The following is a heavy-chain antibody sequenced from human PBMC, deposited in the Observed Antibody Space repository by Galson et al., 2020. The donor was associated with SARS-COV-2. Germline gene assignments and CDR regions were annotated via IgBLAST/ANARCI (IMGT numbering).Heavy chain of an antibody. Sequence: SVKVSCKASGGTFSSYTISWVRQAPGQGLEWMGRIIPIHGIANYAQKFQGRVTITADKSTSTAYMELSSLRSEDTAVYYCAGDQRGTVTAIYDYYSGMDVWGQGTTVTVSS. J-gene: IGHJ6*02. CDR2: IIPIHGIA. D-gene: IGHD4-4*01. V-gene: IGHV1-69*04. CDR3: AGDQRGTVTAIYDYYSGMDV. CDR1: GGTFSSYT.